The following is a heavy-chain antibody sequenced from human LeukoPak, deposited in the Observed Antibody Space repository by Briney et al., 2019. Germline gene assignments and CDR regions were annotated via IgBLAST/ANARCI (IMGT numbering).Heavy chain of an antibody. CDR2: INWNGGNT. Sequence: PGGCLRLSCAASGFTFDDYGMSWVRQAPGKGLEWVGGINWNGGNTGYADSLKGRITISRDNAKNSLYLQVNSLRAEDTAFYYGARAGLVYYYDTSGYFSDAFDIWCQGTMVTVSS. D-gene: IGHD3-22*01. CDR3: ARAGLVYYYDTSGYFSDAFDI. J-gene: IGHJ3*02. CDR1: GFTFDDYG. V-gene: IGHV3-20*04.